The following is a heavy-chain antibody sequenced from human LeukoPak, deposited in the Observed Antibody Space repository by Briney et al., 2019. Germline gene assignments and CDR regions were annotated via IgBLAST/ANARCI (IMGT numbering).Heavy chain of an antibody. CDR3: AIFSGYSYGYLPSPFDY. V-gene: IGHV1-2*06. J-gene: IGHJ4*02. Sequence: ASVKVSCKASVYTFTGYYMHWVRQAPGQGLEWMGRINPNSGGTNYAQKFQGRVTMTRDTSISTAYMELSRLRSDDTAVYYCAIFSGYSYGYLPSPFDYWGQGTLVTVSS. D-gene: IGHD5-18*01. CDR1: VYTFTGYY. CDR2: INPNSGGT.